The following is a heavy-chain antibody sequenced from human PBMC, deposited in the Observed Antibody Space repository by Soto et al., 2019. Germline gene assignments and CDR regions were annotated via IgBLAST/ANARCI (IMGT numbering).Heavy chain of an antibody. V-gene: IGHV4-31*03. CDR2: IYYSGST. CDR1: GGSISSGGYY. J-gene: IGHJ5*02. Sequence: SETLSLTCTVSGGSISSGGYYWSWIRQHPGKGLEWIGYIYYSGSTYHNPSLKSRVTISVDTSKNQFSLKLSSVTAADTAVYYCARERFTNWFDPWGQGTLVTVSS. CDR3: ARERFTNWFDP.